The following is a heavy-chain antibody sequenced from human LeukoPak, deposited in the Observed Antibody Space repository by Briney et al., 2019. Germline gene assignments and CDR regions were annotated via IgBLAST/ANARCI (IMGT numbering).Heavy chain of an antibody. J-gene: IGHJ4*02. CDR3: AREDESGWRRFDY. V-gene: IGHV1-2*02. CDR1: GDALSGYF. CDR2: INANSGVT. D-gene: IGHD6-19*01. Sequence: ASVTVSCKASGDALSGYFIHWVRQAPGQGLEWMGNINANSGVTNYAQKFQGRVTMTRDTSISTAYMELNNLRSDDTAVYFCAREDESGWRRFDYWGQGTLVTVSS.